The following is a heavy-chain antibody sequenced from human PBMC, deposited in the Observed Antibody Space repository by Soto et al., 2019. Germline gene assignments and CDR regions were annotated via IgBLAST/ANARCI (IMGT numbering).Heavy chain of an antibody. CDR2: IIPIFGTA. CDR3: ARPHFGAAGGPFTLDY. D-gene: IGHD6-13*01. J-gene: IGHJ4*01. CDR1: GGTFSSYA. Sequence: GASVKVSCKASGGTFSSYAISWVRQAPGQGLEWMGGIIPIFGTANYAQKFQGRVTITADKSTSTAYMELSSLRSEDTAVYYCARPHFGAAGGPFTLDYWGQEPWSPSPQ. V-gene: IGHV1-69*06.